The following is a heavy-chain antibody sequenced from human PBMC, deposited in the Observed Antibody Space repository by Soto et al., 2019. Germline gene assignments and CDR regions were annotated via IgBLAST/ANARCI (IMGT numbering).Heavy chain of an antibody. Sequence: ASVKVSCKASGGSFNSHAITWVRQAPGQGLEWMGRIIPILDMTNYAQKFQGRATITADKSTSTAYMELSSLRSEDTAMYYCARETSCDYGSVFYYKARTSNWFDPWGQGTLVSVS. CDR2: IIPILDMT. D-gene: IGHD3-10*01. CDR1: GGSFNSHA. J-gene: IGHJ5*02. CDR3: ARETSCDYGSVFYYKARTSNWFDP. V-gene: IGHV1-69*04.